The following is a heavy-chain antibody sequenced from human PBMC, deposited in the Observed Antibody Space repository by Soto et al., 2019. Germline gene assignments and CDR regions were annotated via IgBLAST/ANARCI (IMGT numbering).Heavy chain of an antibody. V-gene: IGHV4-34*01. D-gene: IGHD3-3*01. CDR1: GGSFSGYY. Sequence: PSETLSLTCAVYGGSFSGYYRSWIRQPPGKGLEWIGEINHSGSTNYNPSLKSRVTISVDTSKNQFSLKLSSVTAADTAVYYCARGQRDFWSGYYTPYFDYWGQGTLVTVSS. CDR3: ARGQRDFWSGYYTPYFDY. CDR2: INHSGST. J-gene: IGHJ4*02.